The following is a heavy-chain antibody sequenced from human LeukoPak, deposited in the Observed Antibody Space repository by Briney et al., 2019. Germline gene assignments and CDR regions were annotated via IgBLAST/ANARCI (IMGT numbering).Heavy chain of an antibody. CDR3: ARGNPAPPYYYYYYGMDV. Sequence: GGSLRLSCAASRFTFSSYGMHWVRQAPGKGLEWVAVIWYDGSNKYYADSVKGRFTISRDNSKNTLYLQMNSLRAEDTAVYYCARGNPAPPYYYYYYGMDVWGQGTTVTVSS. CDR2: IWYDGSNK. V-gene: IGHV3-33*01. J-gene: IGHJ6*02. CDR1: RFTFSSYG.